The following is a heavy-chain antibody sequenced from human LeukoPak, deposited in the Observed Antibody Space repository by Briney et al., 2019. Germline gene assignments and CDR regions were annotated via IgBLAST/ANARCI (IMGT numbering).Heavy chain of an antibody. CDR1: GGSISSSSYY. D-gene: IGHD3-22*01. CDR3: ARDPTTFTYYCDSSGYDY. Sequence: SETLSLTCTVSGGSISSSSYYWGWIRQPPGKGLEWIGSIYYSGSTYYNPSLKSRVTISVDTSKNQFSLKLSSVTAADTAVYYCARDPTTFTYYCDSSGYDYWGQGTLVTVSS. CDR2: IYYSGST. V-gene: IGHV4-39*07. J-gene: IGHJ4*02.